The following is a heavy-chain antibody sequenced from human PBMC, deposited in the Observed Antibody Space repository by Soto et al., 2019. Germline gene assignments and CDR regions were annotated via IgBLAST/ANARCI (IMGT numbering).Heavy chain of an antibody. J-gene: IGHJ4*02. Sequence: GGSLRISCAASGFTFSSYWMTWVRQAQGKGLEWVANIKQDGSAKYYVDSVKGRFTISRDNAKNSLYLQMNSLRAEDTAVYYCASWLKTSGWYVLLEGSFDYWGQGTLVTVSS. D-gene: IGHD6-19*01. V-gene: IGHV3-7*01. CDR1: GFTFSSYW. CDR2: IKQDGSAK. CDR3: ASWLKTSGWYVLLEGSFDY.